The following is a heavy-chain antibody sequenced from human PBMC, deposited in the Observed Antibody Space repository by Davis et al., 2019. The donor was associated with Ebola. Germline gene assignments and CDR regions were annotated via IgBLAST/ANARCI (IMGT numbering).Heavy chain of an antibody. CDR3: ARVGGYCSGGSCYFDLYYYYGMDV. CDR2: IKQDGSEK. J-gene: IGHJ6*02. D-gene: IGHD2-15*01. Sequence: GGSLRLSCAASGFTFSSYWMSWVRQAPGKGLEWVANIKQDGSEKYYVDSVKGRFNISRDNAKNSLYLQMNSLRAEDTAVYYCARVGGYCSGGSCYFDLYYYYGMDVWGQGTTVTVSS. V-gene: IGHV3-7*03. CDR1: GFTFSSYW.